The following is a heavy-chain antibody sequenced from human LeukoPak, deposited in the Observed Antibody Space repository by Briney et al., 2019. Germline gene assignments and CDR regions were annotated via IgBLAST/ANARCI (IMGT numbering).Heavy chain of an antibody. CDR3: ARDGSGSYYITDY. V-gene: IGHV1-2*02. CDR1: VYTFTFYY. D-gene: IGHD3-10*01. CDR2: INPNSGGT. J-gene: IGHJ4*02. Sequence: ASVNVSCKASVYTFTFYYMHWVRQAPGQGLEGMGWINPNSGGTNYAQKFQGRVTMTRDTSISTAYMELSRLRSDDTAVYYCARDGSGSYYITDYWGQGTLVTVSS.